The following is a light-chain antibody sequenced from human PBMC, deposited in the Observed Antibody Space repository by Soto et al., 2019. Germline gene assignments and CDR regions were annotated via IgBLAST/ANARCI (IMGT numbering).Light chain of an antibody. V-gene: IGKV3D-7*01. CDR1: QSVSSSY. CDR2: GAS. J-gene: IGKJ4*01. CDR3: QQYYNLLT. Sequence: PGERVTLSCRASQSVSSSYLTWYQQKPCQAPRLLIYGASTRATSIPARFSGSGSGTDFTLTISSLQHEDFAVYYCQQYYNLLTFGGGTKVEIK.